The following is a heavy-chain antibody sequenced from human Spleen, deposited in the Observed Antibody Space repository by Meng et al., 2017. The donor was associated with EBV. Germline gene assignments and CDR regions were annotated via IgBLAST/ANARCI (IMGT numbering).Heavy chain of an antibody. J-gene: IGHJ4*02. CDR1: GGSISGSSYY. CDR2: VYDSGHT. Sequence: LQWRRSVPGQVNPSETLSPTCTVSGGSISGSSYYWGWIRQTPERGLDWIGSVYDSGHTYYNPSLKGRVTISVETSTNQFSLKMSFVSAADTAKYYCARQWVGDTLGFYDSWGQGTLVTVSS. D-gene: IGHD1-26*01. CDR3: ARQWVGDTLGFYDS. V-gene: IGHV4-39*01.